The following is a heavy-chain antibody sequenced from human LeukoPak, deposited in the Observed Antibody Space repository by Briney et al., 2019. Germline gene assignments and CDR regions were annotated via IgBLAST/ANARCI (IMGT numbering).Heavy chain of an antibody. V-gene: IGHV4-34*01. CDR2: INHSGST. Sequence: SSETLSLTCAVYGGSFSDYYWSWIRQPPGKGLEWIGEINHSGSTNYNPSLKSRVTISVDTSKNQFSLKLNSVTAADTAVYYCARLIRRFGVFNWFDPWGQGTLVTVSS. J-gene: IGHJ5*02. CDR3: ARLIRRFGVFNWFDP. D-gene: IGHD3-10*01. CDR1: GGSFSDYY.